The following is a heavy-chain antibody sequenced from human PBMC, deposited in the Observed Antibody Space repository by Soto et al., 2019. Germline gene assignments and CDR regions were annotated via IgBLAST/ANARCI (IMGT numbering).Heavy chain of an antibody. CDR3: ARGYVVGGYDP. D-gene: IGHD2-15*01. CDR2: IIPILGIA. CDR1: GGTFSSYT. V-gene: IGHV1-69*02. Sequence: QVPLVQSGAEVKKPGSSVKVSCKASGGTFSSYTISWVRQAPGQGLEWMGRIIPILGIANYAQKFQGRVTITADKPTSTAYMELSSLRSEDTAVYYCARGYVVGGYDPWGQGTLVTVSS. J-gene: IGHJ5*02.